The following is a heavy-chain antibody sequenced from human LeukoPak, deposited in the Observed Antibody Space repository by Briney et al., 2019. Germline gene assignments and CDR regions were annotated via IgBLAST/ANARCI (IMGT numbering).Heavy chain of an antibody. V-gene: IGHV4-39*07. J-gene: IGHJ6*02. CDR2: IYYSGST. CDR3: ARTKLLWFGESNYYYYGMDV. Sequence: PSETLSVTCTVSGGSISSSLYYWGWLRQPPGKGLEWIGTIYYSGSTHYNPSLKSRVTISVDTSKNQFSLKLSSVTAADTAVYYCARTKLLWFGESNYYYYGMDVWGQGTTVTVSS. CDR1: GGSISSSLYY. D-gene: IGHD3-10*01.